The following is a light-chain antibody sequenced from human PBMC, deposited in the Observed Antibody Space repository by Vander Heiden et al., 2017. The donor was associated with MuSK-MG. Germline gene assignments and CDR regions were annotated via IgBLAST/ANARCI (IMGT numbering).Light chain of an antibody. CDR1: SLRSYY. CDR2: GKN. V-gene: IGLV3-19*01. J-gene: IGLJ2*01. Sequence: SSALTPDPAVSVALGQTVRITCQGDSLRSYYASWYQQKPGQAPVLVIYGKNNRPSGIPDRFSGSSSGNTASLTITGAQAEDEADYYCNSRDSSGNHHVVFGGGTKLTVL. CDR3: NSRDSSGNHHVV.